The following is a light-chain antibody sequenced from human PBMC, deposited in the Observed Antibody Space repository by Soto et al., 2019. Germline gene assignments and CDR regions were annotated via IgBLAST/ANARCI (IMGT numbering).Light chain of an antibody. J-gene: IGKJ4*01. CDR3: QQYGSSPLT. Sequence: EIVLTQSTGTLSLSPGERATLSCRASQSVSSSYLAWYQQKPGQAPRLLIYGASSRATGIPDRFSGSGSGTDFTLTISRLEPEDFAVYYCQQYGSSPLTFGGGTKMEIK. V-gene: IGKV3-20*01. CDR1: QSVSSSY. CDR2: GAS.